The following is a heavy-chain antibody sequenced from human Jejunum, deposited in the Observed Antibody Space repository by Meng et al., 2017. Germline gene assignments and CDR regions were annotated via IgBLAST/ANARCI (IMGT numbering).Heavy chain of an antibody. Sequence: GESLKISCEGSGFTFSSYWMHCVRRAPGKRLEWVSRIKFDGSSISYADSVMGRFTISRDNAKNTLYLQMNSLRVEDTALYYCTRAGSFRRDYWGQGTLVTVSS. V-gene: IGHV3-74*01. CDR3: TRAGSFRRDY. D-gene: IGHD3-10*01. CDR1: GFTFSSYW. CDR2: IKFDGSSI. J-gene: IGHJ4*02.